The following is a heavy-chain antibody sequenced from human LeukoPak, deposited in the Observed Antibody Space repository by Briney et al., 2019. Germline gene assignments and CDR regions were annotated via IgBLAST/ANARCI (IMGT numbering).Heavy chain of an antibody. D-gene: IGHD1-26*01. CDR2: ISYDGSNT. V-gene: IGHV3-30*04. Sequence: GGSLRLSCAASEFTFSNYAIHWVRQAPGKGLEWVTVISYDGSNTYYADSVKGRFTISRDNSKNTLYLRMNSLRAEDTAVYYCARGGSYSGNWFDPWGQGTLVTVSS. CDR1: EFTFSNYA. J-gene: IGHJ5*02. CDR3: ARGGSYSGNWFDP.